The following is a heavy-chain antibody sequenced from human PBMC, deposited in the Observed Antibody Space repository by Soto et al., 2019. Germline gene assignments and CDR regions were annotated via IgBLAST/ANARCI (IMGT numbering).Heavy chain of an antibody. D-gene: IGHD1-1*01. CDR2: MNPNSGNT. Sequence: QVQLVQSGAEVKKPGASVKVSCKASGYTFTSYDINWVRQATGQGLEWMGWMNPNSGNTGYAHKFQGRVTITRNTTIRTAYLELSSLRSEATAVFYCARDRERYDLTICFDYWGQGTLVTVSS. CDR3: ARDRERYDLTICFDY. J-gene: IGHJ4*02. V-gene: IGHV1-8*01. CDR1: GYTFTSYD.